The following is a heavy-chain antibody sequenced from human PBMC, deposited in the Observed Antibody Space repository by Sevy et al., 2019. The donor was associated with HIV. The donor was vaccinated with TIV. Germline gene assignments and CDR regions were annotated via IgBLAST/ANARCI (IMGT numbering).Heavy chain of an antibody. Sequence: GESLKISCKGSGYDFTNYWIGWVRQMPGKGLEWMGIIYPGDSDTIYSPSFQGQVTISADKSISTAFLQWSRMKASDTAMYYCARVVLPPGIGAAGSYSGMDVWGQGTTVTVSS. V-gene: IGHV5-51*01. J-gene: IGHJ6*02. D-gene: IGHD6-13*01. CDR1: GYDFTNYW. CDR2: IYPGDSDT. CDR3: ARVVLPPGIGAAGSYSGMDV.